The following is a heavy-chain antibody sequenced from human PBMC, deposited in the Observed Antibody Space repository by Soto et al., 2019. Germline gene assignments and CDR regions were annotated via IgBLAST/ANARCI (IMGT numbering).Heavy chain of an antibody. CDR1: GFTFSIYA. V-gene: IGHV3-23*01. D-gene: IGHD1-26*01. Sequence: GGSLRLSCAASGFTFSIYAINWVRQAPGKGLEWVSAISVSVGSTHYADSVKGRFTISRDNDKNTVYLEMNSLRAEDTAVYYCAKVFTPEQGNYFDYWGQGTLVTVSS. CDR2: ISVSVGST. CDR3: AKVFTPEQGNYFDY. J-gene: IGHJ4*02.